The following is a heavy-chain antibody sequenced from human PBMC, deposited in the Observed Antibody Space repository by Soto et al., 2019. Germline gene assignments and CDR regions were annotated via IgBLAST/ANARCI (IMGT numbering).Heavy chain of an antibody. J-gene: IGHJ6*03. Sequence: GGSLRLSCAASGFTFSSYSMNWVRQAPGKGLEWVSYISSSSSTIYYADSVKGRFTISRDNAKNSLYLQMNSLRAEDTAVYYCARIRSKYYDILTGYYAYYYYYMDVWGKGTTVTVSS. CDR1: GFTFSSYS. CDR3: ARIRSKYYDILTGYYAYYYYYMDV. CDR2: ISSSSSTI. V-gene: IGHV3-48*01. D-gene: IGHD3-9*01.